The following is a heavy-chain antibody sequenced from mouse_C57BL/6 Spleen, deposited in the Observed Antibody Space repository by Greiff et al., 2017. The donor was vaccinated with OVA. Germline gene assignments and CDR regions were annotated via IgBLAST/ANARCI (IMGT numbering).Heavy chain of an antibody. V-gene: IGHV1-81*01. Sequence: QVQLKESGAELARPGASVKLSCKASGYTFTSYGISWVKQRTGQGLEWIGEIYPRSGNTYYNEKFKGKATLTADKSSSTAYMELRSLTSEDSAVYCCAREEGITTVVASDYYAMDYWGQGTSVTVSS. CDR3: AREEGITTVVASDYYAMDY. CDR2: IYPRSGNT. CDR1: GYTFTSYG. J-gene: IGHJ4*01. D-gene: IGHD1-1*01.